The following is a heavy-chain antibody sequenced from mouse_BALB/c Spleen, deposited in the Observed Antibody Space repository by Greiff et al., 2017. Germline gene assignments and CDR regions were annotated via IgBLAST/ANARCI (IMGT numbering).Heavy chain of an antibody. V-gene: IGHV3-6*02. J-gene: IGHJ4*01. CDR1: GYSITSGYY. CDR3: APFIAAVVYGNSYAMDD. CDR2: ISYDGSN. D-gene: IGHD1-1*01. Sequence: EVKLQESGPGLVKPSQSLSLTCSVTGYSITSGYYWNWLRQFPGNKLEWMGYISYDGSNNYNPSLKNRVSITRDTSKNQFFLKLNSVTTEDTAIYYCAPFIAAVVYGNSYAMDDWGQGTSVTVSS.